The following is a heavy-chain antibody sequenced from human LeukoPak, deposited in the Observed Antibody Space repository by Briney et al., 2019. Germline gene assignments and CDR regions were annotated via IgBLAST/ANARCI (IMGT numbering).Heavy chain of an antibody. CDR3: ARATVTYYYGMDV. D-gene: IGHD4-11*01. CDR1: GFTFSSYW. J-gene: IGHJ6*02. V-gene: IGHV3-74*01. CDR2: INSDGSST. Sequence: HTGGSLRLSCAASGFTFSSYWMHWVRQAPGKGLVWVSRINSDGSSTSYADSVKGRFTIPRDNAKNTLYLQMNSLRAEDTAVYYCARATVTYYYGMDVWGQGTTVTVSS.